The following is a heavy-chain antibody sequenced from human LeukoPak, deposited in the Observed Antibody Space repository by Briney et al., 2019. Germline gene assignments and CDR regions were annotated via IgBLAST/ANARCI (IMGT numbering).Heavy chain of an antibody. J-gene: IGHJ4*02. CDR2: ISGSGGST. Sequence: GGSLRLSRAASGFTFSSYAMSWVRQAPGEGVEWGSAISGSGGSTYYAVSVKGGFTISRDNSKNTLYLQMNSLRAEDTAVYYCAKDSTVAVAGFFDYWGQGALVTVSS. CDR1: GFTFSSYA. V-gene: IGHV3-23*01. D-gene: IGHD6-19*01. CDR3: AKDSTVAVAGFFDY.